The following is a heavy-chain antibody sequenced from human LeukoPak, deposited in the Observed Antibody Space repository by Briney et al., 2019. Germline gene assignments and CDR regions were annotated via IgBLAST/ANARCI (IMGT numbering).Heavy chain of an antibody. CDR2: LSASNGNT. Sequence: ASVKVSCKAPGYTLSNFGISWVRQAPGQGLEWMGWLSASNGNTNYAQKVRGRVTMTTDASTNTAYLELTSLRSDDTAVYYCARDLRELMGGDYYFDYWGQGTLVTVSS. CDR1: GYTLSNFG. CDR3: ARDLRELMGGDYYFDY. J-gene: IGHJ4*02. D-gene: IGHD2-8*01. V-gene: IGHV1-18*01.